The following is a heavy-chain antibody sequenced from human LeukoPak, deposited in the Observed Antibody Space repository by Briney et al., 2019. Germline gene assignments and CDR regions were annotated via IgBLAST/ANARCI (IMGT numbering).Heavy chain of an antibody. Sequence: GGSLRLSCAASGFTFSSYAMSWVRQAPGKGLEWVSAISGSGGSTYYADSVKGRFTISRDNAKNSLYLQMNSLRAEDTAVYYCARDQTPGGGYYSYYYYYGMDVWGQGTTVTVSS. CDR1: GFTFSSYA. V-gene: IGHV3-23*01. J-gene: IGHJ6*02. CDR2: ISGSGGST. D-gene: IGHD3-3*01. CDR3: ARDQTPGGGYYSYYYYYGMDV.